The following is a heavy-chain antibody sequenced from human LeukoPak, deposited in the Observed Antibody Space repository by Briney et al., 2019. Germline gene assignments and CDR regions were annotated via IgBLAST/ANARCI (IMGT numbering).Heavy chain of an antibody. J-gene: IGHJ3*01. CDR2: THHSGNT. CDR1: GDSVSGYY. Sequence: PSETLSLTCIVSGDSVSGYYWNWIRQPPGKGLEWIGYTHHSGNTLYNPSLKSRVTTSVDTSKNQFSLKLSSVTAADTAVYYCAKSTYYYDTFVNAFDFWGQGTVVTVSS. D-gene: IGHD3-22*01. CDR3: AKSTYYYDTFVNAFDF. V-gene: IGHV4-59*02.